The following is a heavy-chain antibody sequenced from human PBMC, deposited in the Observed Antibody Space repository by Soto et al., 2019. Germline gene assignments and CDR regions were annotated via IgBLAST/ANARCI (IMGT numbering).Heavy chain of an antibody. V-gene: IGHV1-69*12. Sequence: QVQPVQSGAEVKKPGSSVKVSCKVSGGPFSSYTLSWVRQAPGQGPEWMGEIIPLFGTTNYVQGFQGRLTIAANVSTNTAYMELSSLRSEDTALYYCVRDSIAASGFDSWGQGTLVTVS. CDR2: IIPLFGTT. CDR3: VRDSIAASGFDS. CDR1: GGPFSSYT. D-gene: IGHD6-13*01. J-gene: IGHJ4*02.